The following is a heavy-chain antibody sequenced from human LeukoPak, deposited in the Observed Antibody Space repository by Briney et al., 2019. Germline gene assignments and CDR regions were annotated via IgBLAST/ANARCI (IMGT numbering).Heavy chain of an antibody. CDR3: ARDFDLIGFLDSRYYYMDV. CDR1: GLSISSDYY. V-gene: IGHV4-38-2*02. D-gene: IGHD3/OR15-3a*01. CDR2: IYHSGST. J-gene: IGHJ6*03. Sequence: SETLSLTCVVSGLSISSDYYWGWIRQSPGKGLEWIGSIYHSGSTSYNPSLKSRVTISLDTSKNQFSLKLTSVTAADTAVYYCARDFDLIGFLDSRYYYMDVWGKGTTVTVSS.